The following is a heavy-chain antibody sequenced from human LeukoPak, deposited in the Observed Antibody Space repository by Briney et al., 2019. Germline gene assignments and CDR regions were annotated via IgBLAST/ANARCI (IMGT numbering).Heavy chain of an antibody. V-gene: IGHV3-74*01. CDR2: INRDGSRT. Sequence: TGGSLRLSCAASGFTFSNHWMHWVRQAPGKGLVWVSRINRDGSRTDYADSVKGRFTISRDDAKNTLYLQVNGLRAEDTAVYFCARGGSDTAMAHDYWGQGTLVTVSS. CDR3: ARGGSDTAMAHDY. D-gene: IGHD5-18*01. J-gene: IGHJ4*02. CDR1: GFTFSNHW.